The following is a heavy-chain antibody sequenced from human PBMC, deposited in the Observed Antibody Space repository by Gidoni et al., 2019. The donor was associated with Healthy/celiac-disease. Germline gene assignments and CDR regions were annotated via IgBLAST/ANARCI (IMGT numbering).Heavy chain of an antibody. Sequence: EVQLVESGGGLVHPGGSLRPSCAASGFTFSSYAMSWVRQAPGQGLEWVSAISGSGGSTYYADSVKGRITISRDNSKNTLYLQMNSLRAEDTAVYYCAKDGPSYGDPYFDYWGQGTLVTVSS. CDR1: GFTFSSYA. V-gene: IGHV3-23*04. CDR3: AKDGPSYGDPYFDY. D-gene: IGHD4-17*01. CDR2: ISGSGGST. J-gene: IGHJ4*02.